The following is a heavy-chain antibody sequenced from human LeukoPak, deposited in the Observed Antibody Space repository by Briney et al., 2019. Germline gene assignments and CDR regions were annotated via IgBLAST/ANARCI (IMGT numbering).Heavy chain of an antibody. CDR2: ISVSGGST. CDR1: GSTIRCYA. D-gene: IGHD1-14*01. J-gene: IGHJ4*02. V-gene: IGHV3-23*01. CDR3: AKEMENRVRTLSFDY. Sequence: AGGSLRISCAASGSTIRCYAISSVRQAPGKGLEWVSSISVSGGSTLYADSVKGRFTISRDDSRNTLYLQMNSLRPEDTALYYCAKEMENRVRTLSFDYWGQGTLVTVSS.